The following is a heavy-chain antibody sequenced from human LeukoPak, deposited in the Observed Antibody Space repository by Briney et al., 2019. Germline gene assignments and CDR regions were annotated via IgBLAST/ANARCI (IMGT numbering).Heavy chain of an antibody. Sequence: PSETRSLTCTVSVGPIISYSWSWIRQPPGKGLEWIGYIYYSGSTNYNPSLKSRVTISVDTSKNQFSLKLSSVTAADTAVYYCARRGEVAGYTDWFDPWGQGTLVTVSS. CDR1: VGPIISYS. CDR3: ARRGEVAGYTDWFDP. CDR2: IYYSGST. V-gene: IGHV4-59*08. D-gene: IGHD6-19*01. J-gene: IGHJ5*02.